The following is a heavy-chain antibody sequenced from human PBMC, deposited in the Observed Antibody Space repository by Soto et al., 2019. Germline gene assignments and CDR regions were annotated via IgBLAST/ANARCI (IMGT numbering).Heavy chain of an antibody. CDR2: IWYDGSKK. Sequence: QVQLVESGGGVVQPGRSLRLSCAASGFSFRSHGMHWVRQAPGKGLEWVAVIWYDGSKKYYADSVKGRFTISRDNSKTTLYLEMNSMRAEDTAGYYCARDSSGVTTYFDSWGQGSLVTVSS. CDR1: GFSFRSHG. D-gene: IGHD4-17*01. CDR3: ARDSSGVTTYFDS. J-gene: IGHJ4*02. V-gene: IGHV3-33*01.